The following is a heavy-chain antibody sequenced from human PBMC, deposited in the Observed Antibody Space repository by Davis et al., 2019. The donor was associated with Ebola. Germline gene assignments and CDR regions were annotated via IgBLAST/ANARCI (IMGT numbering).Heavy chain of an antibody. CDR2: ISAYNGNT. Sequence: ASVKVSCKASGYTFTSYGISWVRQAPGQGLEWMGWISAYNGNTNYAQKFQGRVTMTRDTSTSTVYMELSSLRSEDTAVYYCARVTYYYDSSGYYLFDYWGQGTLVTVSS. V-gene: IGHV1-18*01. CDR1: GYTFTSYG. D-gene: IGHD3-22*01. J-gene: IGHJ4*02. CDR3: ARVTYYYDSSGYYLFDY.